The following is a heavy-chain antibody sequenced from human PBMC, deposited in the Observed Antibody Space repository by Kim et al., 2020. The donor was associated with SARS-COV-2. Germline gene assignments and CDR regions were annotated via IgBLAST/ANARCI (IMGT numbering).Heavy chain of an antibody. D-gene: IGHD4-17*01. J-gene: IGHJ6*02. Sequence: GGSLRLSCAASGFTFSSYWMHWVRQAPGKGLVWVSRINSDGSSTSYADSVKGRFTISRDNAKNTLYLQMNSLRAEDTAVYYCARPPGDYEVVGYYYYGMDVWGQGTTVTVSS. V-gene: IGHV3-74*01. CDR2: INSDGSST. CDR3: ARPPGDYEVVGYYYYGMDV. CDR1: GFTFSSYW.